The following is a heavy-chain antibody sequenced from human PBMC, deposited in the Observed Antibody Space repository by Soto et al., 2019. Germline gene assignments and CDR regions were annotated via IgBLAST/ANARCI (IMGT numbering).Heavy chain of an antibody. V-gene: IGHV3-7*01. D-gene: IGHD3-10*01. Sequence: GGSLRLSCAASGFTFSSYWMSWVRQAPGKGLEWVANIKQDGSEKYYVDSVKGRFTISRDNAKNSLFLQMNSLRAEDTAVYYCARGSRNYYGSGSYYRRRGYYMDVWGKGTTVTVSS. CDR3: ARGSRNYYGSGSYYRRRGYYMDV. J-gene: IGHJ6*03. CDR2: IKQDGSEK. CDR1: GFTFSSYW.